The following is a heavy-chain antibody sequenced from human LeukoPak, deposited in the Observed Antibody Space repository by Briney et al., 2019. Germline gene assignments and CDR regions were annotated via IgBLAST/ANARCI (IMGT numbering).Heavy chain of an antibody. D-gene: IGHD3-22*01. Sequence: GASVKVSCKASGYTFTSYGISWVRQAPGQGLEWMGWISAYNGNTNYAQKLQGRVTMTTDTSTSTAYMELRSLRSDDTAVYYCARDDLYYYDSSGYPRGLFDYWGQGTLVTVSS. CDR1: GYTFTSYG. CDR2: ISAYNGNT. V-gene: IGHV1-18*01. J-gene: IGHJ4*02. CDR3: ARDDLYYYDSSGYPRGLFDY.